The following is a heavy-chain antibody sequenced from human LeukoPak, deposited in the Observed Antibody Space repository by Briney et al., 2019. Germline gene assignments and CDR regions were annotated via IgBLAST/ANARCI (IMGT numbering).Heavy chain of an antibody. CDR1: GFTFSSYS. V-gene: IGHV3-21*01. J-gene: IGHJ4*02. Sequence: GGSLRLSCAASGFTFSSYSMNWVRQAPGKGLEWVSSISSSSSYIYYADSVKGRFTISRDNAKNSLYLQMNSLRAEDTAVYYCARDGLSLGAAALNYWGQGTLVTVSS. D-gene: IGHD2-15*01. CDR3: ARDGLSLGAAALNY. CDR2: ISSSSSYI.